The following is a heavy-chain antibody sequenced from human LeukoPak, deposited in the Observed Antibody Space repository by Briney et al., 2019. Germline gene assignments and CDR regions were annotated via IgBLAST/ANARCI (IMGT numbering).Heavy chain of an antibody. Sequence: SETLSLTCTVSGGSISSYYWSWIRQPPGKGLEWIGYIYYSGSTNYNPSLKSRVTISVDTSKNQFSLKLSSVTAADTAVYYCARGYRAYGDLDYWGQGTLVTVSP. V-gene: IGHV4-59*12. D-gene: IGHD4-17*01. CDR2: IYYSGST. CDR1: GGSISSYY. CDR3: ARGYRAYGDLDY. J-gene: IGHJ4*02.